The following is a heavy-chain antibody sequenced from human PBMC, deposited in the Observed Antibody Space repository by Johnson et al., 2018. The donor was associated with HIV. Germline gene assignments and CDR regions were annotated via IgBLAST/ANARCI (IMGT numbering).Heavy chain of an antibody. Sequence: QVQLVESGGGVVQPGRSLRLSCAASEFTFSTYAMHWVRQAPGKGLEWVAVISYDGSNKYYADSVKGRFTISRDNSKNTLHLQMNILRAEDTAVYYCARDGGDGGYDAFDIWGQGTMVTVSS. CDR3: ARDGGDGGYDAFDI. CDR1: EFTFSTYA. D-gene: IGHD4-23*01. V-gene: IGHV3-30-3*01. J-gene: IGHJ3*02. CDR2: ISYDGSNK.